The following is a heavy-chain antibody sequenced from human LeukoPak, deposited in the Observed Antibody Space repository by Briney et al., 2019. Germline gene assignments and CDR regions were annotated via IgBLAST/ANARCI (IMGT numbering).Heavy chain of an antibody. CDR1: GFTVSSNY. V-gene: IGHV3-66*02. CDR2: IYSGGST. D-gene: IGHD6-19*01. Sequence: GGSLRLSCAASGFTVSSNYMSWVRQAPGKGLEWVSVIYSGGSTYYADSVKGRFTISRDNSKNTLYPQMNSLRAEDTAVYYCARVPSGWYVTCWGQGTLVTVSS. CDR3: ARVPSGWYVTC. J-gene: IGHJ4*02.